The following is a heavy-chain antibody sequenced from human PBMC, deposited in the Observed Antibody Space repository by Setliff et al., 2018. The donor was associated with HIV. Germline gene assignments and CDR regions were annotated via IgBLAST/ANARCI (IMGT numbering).Heavy chain of an antibody. J-gene: IGHJ3*01. D-gene: IGHD5-12*01. CDR1: GGSISTYY. Sequence: SETLSLTCTVSGGSISTYYWNWICQSPGTGLEWIGDINYRGVTYYNPSLKSRVTFSLDTSKNQFSLTLTSVTAADTAVYYCARDSNPAGSPGSEYARRGAFDLWGPGTPVTVSS. CDR2: INYRGVT. V-gene: IGHV4-59*01. CDR3: ARDSNPAGSPGSEYARRGAFDL.